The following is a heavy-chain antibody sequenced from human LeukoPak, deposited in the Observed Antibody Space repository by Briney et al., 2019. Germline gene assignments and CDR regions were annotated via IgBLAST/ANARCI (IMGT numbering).Heavy chain of an antibody. CDR3: ARLSGTTVVTLAWLDP. CDR2: IYYSGSS. Sequence: SETLSLTCAVSGGSIISYYWSWIRQSPGKGLEWIGYIYYSGSSNYNPSLESRVTISVDTSKNQFSLRLSTVTAADTAVYYCARLSGTTVVTLAWLDPWGQGTLVTVSS. V-gene: IGHV4-59*08. D-gene: IGHD4-23*01. CDR1: GGSIISYY. J-gene: IGHJ5*02.